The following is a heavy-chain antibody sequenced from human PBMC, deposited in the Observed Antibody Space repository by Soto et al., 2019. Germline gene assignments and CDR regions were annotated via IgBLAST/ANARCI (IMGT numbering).Heavy chain of an antibody. D-gene: IGHD2-2*01. CDR2: IDPSDSYT. CDR1: GYSFTSYW. V-gene: IGHV5-10-1*01. CDR3: ARRFPNCSSTSCYYYYYGMDV. Sequence: GESLKISCKGSGYSFTSYWISWVRQMPGKGLEWMGRIDPSDSYTNYSPSFQGHATISADKSISTAYMQWSSLKASDTAMYYCARRFPNCSSTSCYYYYYGMDVWGQGTTVTVSS. J-gene: IGHJ6*02.